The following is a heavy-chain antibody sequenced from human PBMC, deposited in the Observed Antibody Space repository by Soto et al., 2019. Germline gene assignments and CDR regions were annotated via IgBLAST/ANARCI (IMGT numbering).Heavy chain of an antibody. Sequence: QVQLVQSGAEVKKPGPSVKVSCKASGYTFTSYGISWVRQAPGQGLEWMGWISAYNGNTNYAQKLQGRVTMTTDTSTSTAYMELRSLRSDDTAVYYCAREMDGEMATILFFDYWGQGTLVTVSS. CDR3: AREMDGEMATILFFDY. J-gene: IGHJ4*02. CDR2: ISAYNGNT. D-gene: IGHD3-10*01. CDR1: GYTFTSYG. V-gene: IGHV1-18*01.